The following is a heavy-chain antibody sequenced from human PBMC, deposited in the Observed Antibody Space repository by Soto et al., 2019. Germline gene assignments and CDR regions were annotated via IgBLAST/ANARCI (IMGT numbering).Heavy chain of an antibody. CDR1: GGSFSGYY. V-gene: IGHV4-34*01. CDR2: INHSGST. J-gene: IGHJ5*02. CDR3: AAGLPRKVGINWFDP. Sequence: QVKLQQSGAGLLKPSETLSLTCAVYGGSFSGYYWSWIRQPPGKGMEWIGEINHSGSTNYNPSLKSRVTISVDTSKNQFSLKLSSVTAADTAVYYCAAGLPRKVGINWFDPWGQGTLVTVAS. D-gene: IGHD6-13*01.